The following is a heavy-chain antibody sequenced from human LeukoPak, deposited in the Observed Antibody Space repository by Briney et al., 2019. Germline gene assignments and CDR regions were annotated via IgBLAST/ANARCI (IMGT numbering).Heavy chain of an antibody. CDR3: ARGDYVRGYAFDI. D-gene: IGHD3-10*02. CDR1: GFTFSSYE. Sequence: GGSLRLSCAASGFTFSSYEMNWVRQAPGKGLEWVSYISSSGSTIYYADSVKGRFTISRDNAKNSLYLQMNSLRAEDTAVYYCARGDYVRGYAFDIWGQGTMVTVSS. V-gene: IGHV3-48*03. J-gene: IGHJ3*02. CDR2: ISSSGSTI.